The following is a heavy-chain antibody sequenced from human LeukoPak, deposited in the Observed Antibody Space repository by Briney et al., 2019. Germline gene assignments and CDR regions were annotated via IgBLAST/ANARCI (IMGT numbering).Heavy chain of an antibody. CDR3: ARESFNYYDSSGYYDPGGYFDY. CDR1: GFTFSSYG. V-gene: IGHV3-33*01. CDR2: IWYDGSNK. Sequence: PGGSLRLSCAASGFTFSSYGMHWVRQAPGKGLEWVALIWYDGSNKYYADSVKGRFTISRDNSKNTLYLQMNSLRAEDTAVYYCARESFNYYDSSGYYDPGGYFDYWGQRTLVTVSS. D-gene: IGHD3-22*01. J-gene: IGHJ4*02.